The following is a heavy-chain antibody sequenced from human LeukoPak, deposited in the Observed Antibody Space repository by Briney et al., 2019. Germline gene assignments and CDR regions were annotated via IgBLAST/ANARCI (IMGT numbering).Heavy chain of an antibody. CDR3: ARDHYDFWSGYYTAPGS. J-gene: IGHJ4*02. Sequence: ASVKVSCKASGYTFTGYYMHWVRQAPGQGLEWMGWINPNSGGTNYAQKFQGRVTMTRDTSISTAYMELSRLRSDDTAVYYCARDHYDFWSGYYTAPGSWGQGTLVTVSS. D-gene: IGHD3-3*01. CDR2: INPNSGGT. V-gene: IGHV1-2*02. CDR1: GYTFTGYY.